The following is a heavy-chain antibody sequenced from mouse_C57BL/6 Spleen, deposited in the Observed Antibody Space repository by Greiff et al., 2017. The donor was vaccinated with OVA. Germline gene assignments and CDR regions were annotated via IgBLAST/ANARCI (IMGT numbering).Heavy chain of an antibody. V-gene: IGHV1-69*01. CDR3: ARGYYGSSGWYFDV. D-gene: IGHD1-1*01. Sequence: VQLQQPGAELVMPGASVKLSCKASGYTFTSYWMHWVKQRPGQGLEWIGEIDPSDSYTTYNQKFQGKSTLTVDKSSSTAYMQLSSLTSDDSAVYYCARGYYGSSGWYFDVWGTGTTVTVSS. CDR2: IDPSDSYT. CDR1: GYTFTSYW. J-gene: IGHJ1*03.